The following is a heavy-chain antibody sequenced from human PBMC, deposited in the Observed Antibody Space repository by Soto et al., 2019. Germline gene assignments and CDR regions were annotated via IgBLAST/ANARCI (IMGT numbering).Heavy chain of an antibody. CDR1: GASISRCDYY. CDR3: ARGQGRRESYYYYYGIDV. J-gene: IGHJ6*02. CDR2: IYYNGST. Sequence: SETLSLTCTVSGASISRCDYYWSWIRQPPGKGLEWIGYIYYNGSTYCNPSLKSRVSISVDTSQNQLSLRVSSVTAADTAVYYCARGQGRRESYYYYYGIDVWGQGTTVTVS. V-gene: IGHV4-30-4*01.